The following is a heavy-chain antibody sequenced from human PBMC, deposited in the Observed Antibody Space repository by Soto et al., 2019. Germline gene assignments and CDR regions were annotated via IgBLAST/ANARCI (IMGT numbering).Heavy chain of an antibody. Sequence: PGGSLRLSCAASGFTFRNAWVSWFRQAPGKGLEWVGRIKSKTDGGTTDYAAPVKGRFTISRDDSKNTLYLQINSLKTEDTAVYYCTTVDTGMVPYWGQGTLVTVSS. J-gene: IGHJ4*02. V-gene: IGHV3-15*01. CDR3: TTVDTGMVPY. CDR2: IKSKTDGGTT. D-gene: IGHD5-18*01. CDR1: GFTFRNAW.